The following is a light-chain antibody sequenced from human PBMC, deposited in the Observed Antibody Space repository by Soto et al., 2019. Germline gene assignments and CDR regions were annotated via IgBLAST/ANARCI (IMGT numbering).Light chain of an antibody. Sequence: EIVLTQSPGTLSLSPGERATLSCRTSQTVCSTCLAWYQQKPGQAPRLLISGASNRATGIPDRFSGSGSGTDFPLTITRLEPDDFAVYYWQQYGGSPGFTFGPGTKVDIK. CDR1: QTVCSTC. J-gene: IGKJ3*01. V-gene: IGKV3-20*01. CDR3: QQYGGSPGFT. CDR2: GAS.